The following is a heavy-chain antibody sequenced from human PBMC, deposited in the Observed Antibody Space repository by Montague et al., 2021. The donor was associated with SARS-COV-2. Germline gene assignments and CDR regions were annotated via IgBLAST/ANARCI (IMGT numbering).Heavy chain of an antibody. Sequence: SLRLSCAASGFTFSTDWMYWIRQAPGKGLAWVSRINPDGDSTTYSDSVKGRFTISRDNSKNILYLQMNSLRGEDTAVYYCARSNLHYYADYWGRGTLVTVSS. CDR1: GFTFSTDW. V-gene: IGHV3-74*01. CDR3: ARSNLHYYADY. D-gene: IGHD3-10*01. J-gene: IGHJ4*02. CDR2: INPDGDST.